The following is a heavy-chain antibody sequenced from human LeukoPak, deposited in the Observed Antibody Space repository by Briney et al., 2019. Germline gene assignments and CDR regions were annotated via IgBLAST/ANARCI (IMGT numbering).Heavy chain of an antibody. CDR3: ATLELWPISWFDP. Sequence: SETLSLTCAVYGGSFSGYYWSWIRQPPGKGLELIGEINHSGSTNYNPSLKSRVTISVDTSKNQLPLKLSSVTAADSAVYYCATLELWPISWFDPWGKGTLVTVFS. V-gene: IGHV4-34*01. J-gene: IGHJ5*02. CDR1: GGSFSGYY. CDR2: INHSGST. D-gene: IGHD5-18*01.